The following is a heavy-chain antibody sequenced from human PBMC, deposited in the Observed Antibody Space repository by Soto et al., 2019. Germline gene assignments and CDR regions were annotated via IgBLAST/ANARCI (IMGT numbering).Heavy chain of an antibody. V-gene: IGHV3-30*18. J-gene: IGHJ5*02. D-gene: IGHD3-3*01. CDR2: ISYDGRNK. Sequence: GGSLRLSCAASGFTFSSYGMHWVRQAPGKGLEWVAVISYDGRNKYYADTVKGRFTISRDNSKNTLYLQMNSLRAEDTAVYYCAKDGSMIRIFGVVINDPPDNWFDPWGQGTLVTVSS. CDR3: AKDGSMIRIFGVVINDPPDNWFDP. CDR1: GFTFSSYG.